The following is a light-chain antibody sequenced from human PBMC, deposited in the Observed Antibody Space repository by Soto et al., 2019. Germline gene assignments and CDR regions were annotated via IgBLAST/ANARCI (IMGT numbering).Light chain of an antibody. J-gene: IGKJ3*01. CDR1: QSVSISY. CDR2: DAS. V-gene: IGKV3-20*01. Sequence: EIVLTQSPGTLSLSPGERATLSCRASQSVSISYLAWYQQKPGQARRLLIYDASRATGIPDRFSGSWSGTDFTLTITRREPDDFAVYYWPHYGTSALFGPGTKVDI. CDR3: PHYGTSAL.